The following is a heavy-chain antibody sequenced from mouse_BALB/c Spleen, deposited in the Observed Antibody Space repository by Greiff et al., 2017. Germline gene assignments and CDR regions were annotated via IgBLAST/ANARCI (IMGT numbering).Heavy chain of an antibody. V-gene: IGHV3-6*02. D-gene: IGHD1-1*01. CDR3: AGDYGSSCGYAC. CDR2: ISYDGSN. J-gene: IGHJ3*01. CDR1: GYSITSGYY. Sequence: EVKLQESGPGLVKPSQSLSLTCSVTGYSITSGYYWNWIRQFPGNKLEWMGYISYDGSNNYNPSLQNRITITRDTTKNQFFLKLNSVTNEDTATYYCAGDYGSSCGYACWGRETLDTVCA.